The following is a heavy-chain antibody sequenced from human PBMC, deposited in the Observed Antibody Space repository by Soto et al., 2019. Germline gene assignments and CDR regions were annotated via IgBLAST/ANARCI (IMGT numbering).Heavy chain of an antibody. CDR1: GGSILDSTYY. D-gene: IGHD3-22*01. J-gene: IGHJ5*02. CDR2: IFYSGGT. V-gene: IGHV4-39*01. Sequence: QLLLQESGPGLVKPSETLSLTCTVSGGSILDSTYYWAWIRQSPGKGLEWIGTIFYSGGTFYTPSLKSRVTMSVDTSNNQFSLKLSSVTAADTAVYYCAKQASVYYYGWFDPWGQGTLVTVSS. CDR3: AKQASVYYYGWFDP.